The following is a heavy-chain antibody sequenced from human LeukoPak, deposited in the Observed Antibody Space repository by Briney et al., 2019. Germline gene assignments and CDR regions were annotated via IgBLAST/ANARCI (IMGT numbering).Heavy chain of an antibody. CDR2: IKTKADGGPT. J-gene: IGHJ3*02. V-gene: IGHV3-15*01. Sequence: GGSLRLSCAASGFTFSNAWMNWVRQVPGKGLEWVGRIKTKADGGPTDYAAPVKGRFTISRDDSKNMLYLQLNSLKTEDTAVYYCTTNDAFDIWGHGTMVTVSS. CDR3: TTNDAFDI. CDR1: GFTFSNAW.